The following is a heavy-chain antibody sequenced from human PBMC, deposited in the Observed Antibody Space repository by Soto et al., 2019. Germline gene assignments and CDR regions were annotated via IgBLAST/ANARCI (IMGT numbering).Heavy chain of an antibody. CDR1: GFPFTSYG. J-gene: IGHJ4*02. CDR2: ISYDGSDK. CDR3: VGGQYYFAY. V-gene: IGHV3-30*03. Sequence: QVQLVESGGGVVQPGRSLSLSCAASGFPFTSYGMHWVREGPDKGLEWVAIISYDGSDKYYADYVKGRFTISRHNSKNTPYLQINSLRPEDTALYYCVGGQYYFAYRGQGTLVIVSS. D-gene: IGHD3-10*01.